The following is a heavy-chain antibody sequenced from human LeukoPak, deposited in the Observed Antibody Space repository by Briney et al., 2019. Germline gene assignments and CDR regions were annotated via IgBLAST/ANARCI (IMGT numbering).Heavy chain of an antibody. CDR2: IYHSGST. Sequence: SETLSLTCAVSGGSISSSNWWSWVRQPPGKGLEWIGEIYHSGSTNYNPSLKSRVTITVDKSKNQFSLKLSSVTAADTAVYYCARALYSSRTLDYWGQGTLVTVSS. J-gene: IGHJ4*02. CDR3: ARALYSSRTLDY. V-gene: IGHV4-4*02. CDR1: GGSISSSNW. D-gene: IGHD6-13*01.